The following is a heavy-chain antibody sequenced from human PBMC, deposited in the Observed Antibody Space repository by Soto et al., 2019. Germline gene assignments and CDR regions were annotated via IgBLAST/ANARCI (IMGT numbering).Heavy chain of an antibody. V-gene: IGHV1-69*01. CDR2: IIPIFGTA. D-gene: IGHD3-22*01. Sequence: QVQLVQSGAEVRKTGSSVKVSCKASGGTFSRHAISWVRQAPGQGLEWMGGIIPIFGTANHARKFQGRVTIIADESTSTVYMELSSLRSEDTAMYYCARGWGYDSNDYYYAYWGQGTLVIVSS. J-gene: IGHJ4*02. CDR1: GGTFSRHA. CDR3: ARGWGYDSNDYYYAY.